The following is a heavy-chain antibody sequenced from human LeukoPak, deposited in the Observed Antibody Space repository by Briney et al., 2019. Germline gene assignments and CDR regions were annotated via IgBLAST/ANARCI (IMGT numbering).Heavy chain of an antibody. V-gene: IGHV1-18*01. CDR3: ASDRPSGGQNDY. CDR1: VYTFTSYG. J-gene: IGHJ4*02. D-gene: IGHD6-6*01. CDR2: ISAYNGNT. Sequence: ASVKVSCKASVYTFTSYGISWVRQAPGQGLEWMGWISAYNGNTNYAQKLQGRVTMTTDTSTSTAYMELRSLRSDDTAVYYCASDRPSGGQNDYWGQGTLVTVSS.